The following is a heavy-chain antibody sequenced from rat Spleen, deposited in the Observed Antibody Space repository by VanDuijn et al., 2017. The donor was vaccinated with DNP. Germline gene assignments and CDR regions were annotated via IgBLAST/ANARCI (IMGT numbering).Heavy chain of an antibody. CDR1: GFTFSNYD. CDR2: INTGGFNT. CDR3: ARRVYYSALDY. D-gene: IGHD1-1*01. J-gene: IGHJ2*01. V-gene: IGHV5S23*01. Sequence: EVQLVDSGGGLVQPGRSLKLSCAASGFTFSNYDMAWVRQAPTKGLEWVASINTGGFNTYYRDPVRGRFTISRDNAKSTLYLQMDSLRSEDTATYYWARRVYYSALDYLGQGVMVTVSS.